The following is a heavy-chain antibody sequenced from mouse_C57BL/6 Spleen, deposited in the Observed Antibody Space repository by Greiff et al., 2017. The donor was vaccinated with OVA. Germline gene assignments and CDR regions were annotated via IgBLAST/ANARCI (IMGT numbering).Heavy chain of an antibody. Sequence: QVQLQQPGAELVMPGASVKLSCKASGYTFTSYWMHWVKQRPGQGLEWIGEIDPSDSYTNYNQKFKGKSTLTVDKSSSTAYMQLSSLTSEDSAVYYCARLGTTDYAMDYWGQGTSVTVSS. D-gene: IGHD2-12*01. V-gene: IGHV1-69*01. CDR2: IDPSDSYT. J-gene: IGHJ4*01. CDR3: ARLGTTDYAMDY. CDR1: GYTFTSYW.